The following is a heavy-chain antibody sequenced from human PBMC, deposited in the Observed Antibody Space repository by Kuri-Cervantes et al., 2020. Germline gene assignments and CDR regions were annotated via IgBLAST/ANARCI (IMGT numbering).Heavy chain of an antibody. Sequence: SETLSLTCSVSGDSVSSYHWSWIRQSAGRGLDYIGRLYISERTDYNPSLKNRATISVDTSKNQFSLELSSVTAADTAVYYCARGPWTYYYYYYMDVWGKGTTVTVSS. CDR1: GDSVSSYH. D-gene: IGHD3/OR15-3a*01. CDR2: LYISERT. J-gene: IGHJ6*03. CDR3: ARGPWTYYYYYYMDV. V-gene: IGHV4-4*07.